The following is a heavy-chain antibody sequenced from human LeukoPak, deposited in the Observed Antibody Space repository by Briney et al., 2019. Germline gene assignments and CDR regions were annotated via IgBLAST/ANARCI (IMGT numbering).Heavy chain of an antibody. CDR2: LYGDGKT. CDR1: EFTVSGNF. V-gene: IGHV3-53*01. J-gene: IGHJ6*02. D-gene: IGHD3-16*01. Sequence: PGGSLRLSCAASEFTVSGNFMTWARQAPGKGLEWVSLLYGDGKTYYADSVKGRFTISRGYSKNTVNLQMNNLRVDDTAVYYCAARGGGYYYGMDVWGRGTTVIVSS. CDR3: AARGGGYYYGMDV.